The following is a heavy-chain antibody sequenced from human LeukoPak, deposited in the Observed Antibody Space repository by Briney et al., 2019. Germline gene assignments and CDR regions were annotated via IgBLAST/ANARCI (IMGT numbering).Heavy chain of an antibody. J-gene: IGHJ4*02. CDR1: GYTFTSYY. Sequence: GASVTVSCKASGYTFTSYYMHWVRQAPGQGLEWMGIINPSGGSTSYAQKFQGRVTMTRDTSTSTVYMELSSLRSEDTAVYYCAREGDCSGGSCQQRFDYWGQGTLVTVSS. CDR3: AREGDCSGGSCQQRFDY. D-gene: IGHD2-15*01. V-gene: IGHV1-46*01. CDR2: INPSGGST.